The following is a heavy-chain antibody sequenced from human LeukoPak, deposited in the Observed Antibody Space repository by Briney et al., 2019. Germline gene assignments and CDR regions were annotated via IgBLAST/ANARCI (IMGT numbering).Heavy chain of an antibody. CDR3: AKGSRWEGAHSGSYPPRAYYFDY. D-gene: IGHD1-26*01. Sequence: PGGSLRLSCAASRFTFSSYAMSWVRQAPGKGLEWVSLISGSGGSTYYADSVKGRFTISRDNSKNTLYLQMNSLRAEDTAVYYCAKGSRWEGAHSGSYPPRAYYFDYWGQGTLVTVSS. CDR1: RFTFSSYA. V-gene: IGHV3-23*01. CDR2: ISGSGGST. J-gene: IGHJ4*02.